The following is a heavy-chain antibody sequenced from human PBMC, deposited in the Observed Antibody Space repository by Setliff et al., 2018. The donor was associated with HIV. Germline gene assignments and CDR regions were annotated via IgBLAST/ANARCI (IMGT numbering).Heavy chain of an antibody. CDR1: GYTLTGYY. V-gene: IGHV1-69*11. Sequence: SVKVSCKSSGYTLTGYYMNWVRQAPGQGLEWVGSLIPALGEPHYAQSVQGRAAITADDSTHTAYLELVNLRSDDTATFYCGRGTLYGVSDYWGPGTLVTVSS. CDR2: LIPALGEP. CDR3: GRGTLYGVSDY. D-gene: IGHD3-3*01. J-gene: IGHJ4*02.